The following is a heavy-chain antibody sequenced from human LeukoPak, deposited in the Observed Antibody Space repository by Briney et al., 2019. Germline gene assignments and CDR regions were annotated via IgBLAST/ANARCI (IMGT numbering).Heavy chain of an antibody. V-gene: IGHV3-48*01. CDR3: ARTYGSGSLDY. Sequence: GGSLRLSCAASGFTFSSYAMSWVRQAPGKGLEWISYISGRGEAIFYADSVQGRFTISRDNAKNSIYLQMNGLTAEDTAVYYCARTYGSGSLDYGGQGTLVTVSS. CDR1: GFTFSSYA. D-gene: IGHD2-15*01. CDR2: ISGRGEAI. J-gene: IGHJ4*02.